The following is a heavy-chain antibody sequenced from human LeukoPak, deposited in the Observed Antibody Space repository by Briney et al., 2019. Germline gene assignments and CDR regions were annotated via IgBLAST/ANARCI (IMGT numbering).Heavy chain of an antibody. J-gene: IGHJ6*04. V-gene: IGHV3-30*18. D-gene: IGHD2-2*01. CDR2: ISYDGSNK. CDR1: GFTFSSYG. CDR3: AKDTTCSSTSCLAYYYYGMDV. Sequence: PGGSLRLSCAASGFTFSSYGMHWVRQAPGKGLEWVAVISYDGSNKYYADSVKGRFTISRDNSKNTLYLQMNSLRAEDTAVYYCAKDTTCSSTSCLAYYYYGMDVWGKGTTVTVPS.